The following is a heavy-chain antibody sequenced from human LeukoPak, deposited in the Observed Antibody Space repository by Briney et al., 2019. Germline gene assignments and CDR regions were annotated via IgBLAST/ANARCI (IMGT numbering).Heavy chain of an antibody. Sequence: PGGSLRLSCAASGFTFSSYAMSWVRQAPGKGLEWVSAISGSGITYYADSVKGRFTISRDNSKNTLYLRMNSLRAEDTAVYYCAKYPEVWSSTSYWGQGTLVTVSS. CDR3: AKYPEVWSSTSY. D-gene: IGHD2-2*01. V-gene: IGHV3-23*01. CDR1: GFTFSSYA. CDR2: ISGSGIT. J-gene: IGHJ4*02.